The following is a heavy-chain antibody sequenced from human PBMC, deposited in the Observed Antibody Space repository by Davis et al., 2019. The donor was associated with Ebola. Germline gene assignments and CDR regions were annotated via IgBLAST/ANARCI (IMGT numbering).Heavy chain of an antibody. CDR3: ARGQQLGTYCYYGMDV. J-gene: IGHJ6*02. V-gene: IGHV1-46*01. Sequence: AASVKVSCKASGYTFTSYYMHWVRHAPGQGLEWMGIINPSGGSTSYAQKFQGRVTMTRDTSTSTVYMELSSLRSEDTAVYYCARGQQLGTYCYYGMDVWGQGTTVTVSS. CDR2: INPSGGST. D-gene: IGHD6-13*01. CDR1: GYTFTSYY.